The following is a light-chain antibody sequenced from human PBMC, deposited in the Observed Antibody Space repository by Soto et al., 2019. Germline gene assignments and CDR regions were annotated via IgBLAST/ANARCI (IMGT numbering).Light chain of an antibody. J-gene: IGKJ5*01. CDR3: QQYYTTPIT. Sequence: DIAMTQSPDSLAVSLGERATINCKSSQTVLYSSNNKKYLAWYQQKPGQPPKLLIYWASTRESGVPDRFSGSGSGTDFTLTISSLQAEDVAVYYCQQYYTTPITFGQGTRLEIK. CDR2: WAS. V-gene: IGKV4-1*01. CDR1: QTVLYSSNNKKY.